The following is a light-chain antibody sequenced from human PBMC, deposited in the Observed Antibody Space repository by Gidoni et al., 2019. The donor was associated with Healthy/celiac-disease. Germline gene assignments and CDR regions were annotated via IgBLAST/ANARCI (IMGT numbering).Light chain of an antibody. Sequence: EIVLTQSPGTLSLSPGERATLSCRASQSVSRSYLAWYQQKPGQAPRLLIYGASSRATGIPDRFSGSGSVTDFTLTISRLEPEDFAVYYCQQYGSSPQTFGQGTKVEIK. J-gene: IGKJ1*01. CDR3: QQYGSSPQT. V-gene: IGKV3-20*01. CDR2: GAS. CDR1: QSVSRSY.